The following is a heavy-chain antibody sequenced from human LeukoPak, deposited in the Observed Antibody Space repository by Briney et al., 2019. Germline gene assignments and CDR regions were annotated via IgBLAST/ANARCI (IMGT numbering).Heavy chain of an antibody. CDR1: GYTFTSYG. CDR2: ISAYNGNT. Sequence: ASVKVSCKASGYTFTSYGISWVRQAPGQGLEWMGWISAYNGNTNYAQKLQGRVTMTTDTSTSTAYMELRSLRSDDTAVYYCARDSYNSGWYLGLDYWGQGTLVTVSS. D-gene: IGHD6-19*01. CDR3: ARDSYNSGWYLGLDY. V-gene: IGHV1-18*01. J-gene: IGHJ4*02.